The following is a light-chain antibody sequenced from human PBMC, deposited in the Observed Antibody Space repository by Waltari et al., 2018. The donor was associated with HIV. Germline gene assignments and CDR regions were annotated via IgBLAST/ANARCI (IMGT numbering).Light chain of an antibody. J-gene: IGKJ4*01. V-gene: IGKV3-15*01. CDR1: QSIGTN. CDR2: GAS. Sequence: EILMTQSPVTLSVSPGDGASLSCRASQSIGTNLAWYQHKPGQTPRLLIYGASTRATAIPARFSGSGSGTEFTLSISSLQSEDFAVYYCQQYNKWPPLTFGGGIKVEI. CDR3: QQYNKWPPLT.